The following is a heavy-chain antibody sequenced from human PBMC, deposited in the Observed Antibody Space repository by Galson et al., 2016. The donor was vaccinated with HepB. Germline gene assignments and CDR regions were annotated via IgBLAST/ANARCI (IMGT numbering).Heavy chain of an antibody. D-gene: IGHD2-21*02. CDR2: IYYSGNT. CDR3: ARHRTYGDSPAAFEI. J-gene: IGHJ3*02. Sequence: LSLTCTVSGASLNRNAYYWDWIRQPPGKGLEWIGTIYYSGNTYHNPSLKSRVTISVDTSKNQFSLKLSSVTAADTAVYYCARHRTYGDSPAAFEIWGQGTMVTVSS. V-gene: IGHV4-39*01. CDR1: GASLNRNAYY.